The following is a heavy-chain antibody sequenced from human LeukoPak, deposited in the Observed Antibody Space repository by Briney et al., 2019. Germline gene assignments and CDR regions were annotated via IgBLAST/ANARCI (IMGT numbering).Heavy chain of an antibody. Sequence: GGSLRLSCAASGFTFSSYATHWVRQAPGKGLEWVALISYDGSNKYYIDSVKGRFTISRDNSKTTLYLQMNSLRAEDTAVYYCARDIAAVGYSGYFDYWGQGTLVTVSS. CDR1: GFTFSSYA. CDR2: ISYDGSNK. D-gene: IGHD6-13*01. V-gene: IGHV3-30-3*01. CDR3: ARDIAAVGYSGYFDY. J-gene: IGHJ4*02.